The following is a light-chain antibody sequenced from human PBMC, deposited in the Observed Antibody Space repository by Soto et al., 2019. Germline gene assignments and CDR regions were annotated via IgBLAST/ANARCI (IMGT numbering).Light chain of an antibody. CDR3: QQRGRA. CDR1: QSVSSY. CDR2: DAS. V-gene: IGKV3-11*01. J-gene: IGKJ1*01. Sequence: EIVLTQSPATLSLSPGERATLSCRASQSVSSYLAWYQQKPGQAPRLLIYDASNRATGIPARFSGSGSGTDFTLTISSLEPEDFAVYYCQQRGRAFGQGTKVEIK.